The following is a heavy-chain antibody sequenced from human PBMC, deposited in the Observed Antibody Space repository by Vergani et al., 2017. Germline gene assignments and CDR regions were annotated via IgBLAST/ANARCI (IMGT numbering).Heavy chain of an antibody. Sequence: EVQLVESGGGLVQPGRSLRLSCAASGFTFDDYAMHWVRQAPGKGLEWVSGISWNSGSIGYADSVKGRFTISRDNAKNSLYLQMNSLRAEDTAVYYCARDGLATRHWVDAFGIWGQGTMVTVSS. CDR3: ARDGLATRHWVDAFGI. D-gene: IGHD5-12*01. V-gene: IGHV3-9*01. CDR1: GFTFDDYA. J-gene: IGHJ3*02. CDR2: ISWNSGSI.